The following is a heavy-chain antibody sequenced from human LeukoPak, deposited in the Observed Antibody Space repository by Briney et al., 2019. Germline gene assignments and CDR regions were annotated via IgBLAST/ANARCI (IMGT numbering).Heavy chain of an antibody. V-gene: IGHV4-59*01. Sequence: KPSETLSLTCTVSGGSISSYYWSWIRPPPGKGLEWIGYIYYSGSTNYNPSLKSRVTISVDTSKNQFSLKLSSVTAADTAVYYCASFHYYDSSGYSELVDYWGQGTLVTVSS. CDR3: ASFHYYDSSGYSELVDY. CDR2: IYYSGST. J-gene: IGHJ4*02. D-gene: IGHD3-22*01. CDR1: GGSISSYY.